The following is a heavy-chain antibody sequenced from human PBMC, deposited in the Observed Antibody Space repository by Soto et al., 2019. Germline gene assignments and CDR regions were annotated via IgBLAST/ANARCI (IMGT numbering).Heavy chain of an antibody. V-gene: IGHV3-30*18. Sequence: SIRLSCAAAGFTFRSYGMHWVRPAPGKGLEWVAVISYDGSNKYYADSVKGRFTISRDNSKNTLYLQMNSLRAEDTAVYYCAKDQEQWLIYYFDYWGQGTLVTVSS. CDR2: ISYDGSNK. CDR3: AKDQEQWLIYYFDY. D-gene: IGHD6-19*01. J-gene: IGHJ4*02. CDR1: GFTFRSYG.